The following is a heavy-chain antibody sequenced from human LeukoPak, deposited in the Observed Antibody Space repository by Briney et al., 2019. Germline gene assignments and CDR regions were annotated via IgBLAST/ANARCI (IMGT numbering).Heavy chain of an antibody. Sequence: PGGSLRLSCAASGFTFSSYWMSWVRQAPGKGLEWVANIKQDGSEKYYVDSVKGRFTISRDNAKNSLYLQMNSLRAEDTAVYYCARDFEAVADIEYYFDYWGQGTLVTVSS. J-gene: IGHJ4*02. D-gene: IGHD6-19*01. CDR3: ARDFEAVADIEYYFDY. V-gene: IGHV3-7*01. CDR2: IKQDGSEK. CDR1: GFTFSSYW.